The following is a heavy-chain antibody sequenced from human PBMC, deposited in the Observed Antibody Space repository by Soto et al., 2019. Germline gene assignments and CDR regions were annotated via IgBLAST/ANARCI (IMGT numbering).Heavy chain of an antibody. D-gene: IGHD3-10*01. J-gene: IGHJ6*02. CDR1: GFTFSFYS. CDR3: ARVRYGLRMVRGVITDHSYDFYAREA. V-gene: IGHV3-21*01. Sequence: GGSLRLSCAASGFTFSFYSMNWVRQAPGKGLEWVSSISISSHIYYEDSVKGRFTISRDNAKNSLYLQMNSLRAEDRAVYYCARVRYGLRMVRGVITDHSYDFYAREAWGHGTTVIVSS. CDR2: ISISSHI.